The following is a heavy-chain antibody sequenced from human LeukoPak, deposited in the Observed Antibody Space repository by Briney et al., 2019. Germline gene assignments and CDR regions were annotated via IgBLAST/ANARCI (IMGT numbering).Heavy chain of an antibody. Sequence: SETLSLTCGVYGGSFSGYYWNWIRQSPGKGLEWIGEINHSGSTNYNPSLKSRVTMSVDTSQKQFSLRLTSVRAEDTAVYYCASMGRITMVRGGHFDYWGQGTLVTVSS. CDR2: INHSGST. V-gene: IGHV4-34*01. CDR1: GGSFSGYY. D-gene: IGHD3-10*01. J-gene: IGHJ4*02. CDR3: ASMGRITMVRGGHFDY.